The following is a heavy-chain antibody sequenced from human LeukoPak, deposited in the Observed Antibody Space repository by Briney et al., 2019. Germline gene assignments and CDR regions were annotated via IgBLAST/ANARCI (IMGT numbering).Heavy chain of an antibody. D-gene: IGHD1-26*01. J-gene: IGHJ4*02. CDR2: IWSGGSNR. CDR1: GFTFSSYG. CDR3: ARELPPLVKYSFDY. Sequence: PGGSLRLSCAASGFTFSSYGMHWVRQAPGKGLEWVAVIWSGGSNRFYADSVTGRFTISRDNSKNTLYLQMNSLRAEDTALYYSARELPPLVKYSFDYWGQGTLVTVSS. V-gene: IGHV3-33*01.